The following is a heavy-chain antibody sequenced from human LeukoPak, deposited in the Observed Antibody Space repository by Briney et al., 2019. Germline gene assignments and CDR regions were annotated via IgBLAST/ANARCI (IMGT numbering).Heavy chain of an antibody. CDR1: GFTFSSYG. J-gene: IGHJ4*02. CDR2: ISYDGSNK. D-gene: IGHD3-3*01. V-gene: IGHV3-30*03. CDR3: AAPNFWSGYYALGY. Sequence: HPGGSLRLSCAASGFTFSSYGMHWVRQAPGEGLEWVAVISYDGSNKYYADSVKGRFTISRDNSKNTLYLQMNSLRAEDTAVYYCAAPNFWSGYYALGYWGQGTLVTVSS.